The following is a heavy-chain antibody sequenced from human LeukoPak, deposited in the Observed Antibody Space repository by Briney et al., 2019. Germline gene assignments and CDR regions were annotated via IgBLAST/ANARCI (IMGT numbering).Heavy chain of an antibody. V-gene: IGHV3-7*03. Sequence: GGSLRLSCAASGFTFSRHWMGWVRQAPGKGLEWVANIKRDGSEKYYVDSVKGRFGISRDNAKNSLYLQMNSLRAEDTAMYYCARVPGDSGYFDYWGQGILVTVSS. CDR1: GFTFSRHW. CDR3: ARVPGDSGYFDY. J-gene: IGHJ4*02. CDR2: IKRDGSEK. D-gene: IGHD3-22*01.